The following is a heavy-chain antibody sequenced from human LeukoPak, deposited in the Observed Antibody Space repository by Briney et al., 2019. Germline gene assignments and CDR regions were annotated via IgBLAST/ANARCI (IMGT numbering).Heavy chain of an antibody. J-gene: IGHJ5*02. CDR1: GGSISSYY. CDR3: ARSRGYSGYDSGWFDP. CDR2: IYGSGST. Sequence: SETLSLTCTVSGGSISSYYWSWIRQPPGKGLEWIGHIYGSGSTNYNPSLKSRVTLSVDTSKNQFSLKLSSVTAADTAVYYCARSRGYSGYDSGWFDPWGQGTLVTVSS. D-gene: IGHD5-12*01. V-gene: IGHV4-59*01.